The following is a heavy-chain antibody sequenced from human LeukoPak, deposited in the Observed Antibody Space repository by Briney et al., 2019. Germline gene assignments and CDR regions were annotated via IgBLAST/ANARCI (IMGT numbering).Heavy chain of an antibody. CDR1: GGTFSSYA. J-gene: IGHJ3*02. CDR3: ARDLSPLGDTAAVDDAFDI. V-gene: IGHV1-69*04. Sequence: AASVKVSCKASGGTFSSYAISWVRQAPGQGLEWMGRIIPILGIANYAQKFQGRVTITADKSTSTAYMELSSLRSEDTAVYYCARDLSPLGDTAAVDDAFDIWGQGTIVTVSS. CDR2: IIPILGIA. D-gene: IGHD5-18*01.